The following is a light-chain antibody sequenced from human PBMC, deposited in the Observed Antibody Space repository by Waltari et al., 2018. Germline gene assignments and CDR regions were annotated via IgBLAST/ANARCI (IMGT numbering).Light chain of an antibody. CDR3: ATWDSSLSAGV. Sequence: QSVLTQPPSVSAAPGQMVSISCSGSSSNIGINSVSWYQKPPETAPKLLIYENFRRPSGIPHRCKGSRSGTSATLDITGLQTGDEGDYYCATWDSSLSAGVFGTGTKVTVL. CDR1: SSNIGINS. V-gene: IGLV1-51*01. J-gene: IGLJ1*01. CDR2: ENF.